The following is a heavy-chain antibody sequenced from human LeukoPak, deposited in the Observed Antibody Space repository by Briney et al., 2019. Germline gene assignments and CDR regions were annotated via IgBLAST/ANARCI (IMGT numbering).Heavy chain of an antibody. J-gene: IGHJ6*03. V-gene: IGHV1-8*03. Sequence: ASVKVSCKASGYTSTSYDINWVRQATGQGLEWMGWMNPNSGNTGYAQKFQGRVTITRNTSISTAYMELSSLRSEDTAVYYCARGGLTLYYYYYYMDVWGKGTTVTVSS. CDR1: GYTSTSYD. CDR3: ARGGLTLYYYYYYMDV. D-gene: IGHD3-9*01. CDR2: MNPNSGNT.